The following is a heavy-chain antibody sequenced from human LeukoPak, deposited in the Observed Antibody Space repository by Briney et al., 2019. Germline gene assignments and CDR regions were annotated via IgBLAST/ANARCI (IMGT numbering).Heavy chain of an antibody. D-gene: IGHD6-13*01. Sequence: GSLRLSCAASGFTFSSFAMSWFRQAPGKGLEWVSVISGSGGSTSYADSVKGRFTISRDNFKNTLSLQMNSLRAEDTAVYYCAKDMRYSSTWYPFDYWGQGTLVSVSS. CDR2: ISGSGGST. J-gene: IGHJ4*02. CDR1: GFTFSSFA. V-gene: IGHV3-23*01. CDR3: AKDMRYSSTWYPFDY.